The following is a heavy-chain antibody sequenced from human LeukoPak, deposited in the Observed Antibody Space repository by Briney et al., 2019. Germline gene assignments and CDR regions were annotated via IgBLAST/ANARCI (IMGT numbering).Heavy chain of an antibody. Sequence: GASVKVSCKGYGYTFINHDIDWVRQAAGQGLEWMGWMNSNSGNTGYAQKFQGRVTFTRYTSISTAYMELYSLTSDDTAVYYCARGRQWELLGYWGQGTLVTVSS. CDR1: GYTFINHD. J-gene: IGHJ4*02. CDR3: ARGRQWELLGY. CDR2: MNSNSGNT. D-gene: IGHD1-26*01. V-gene: IGHV1-8*03.